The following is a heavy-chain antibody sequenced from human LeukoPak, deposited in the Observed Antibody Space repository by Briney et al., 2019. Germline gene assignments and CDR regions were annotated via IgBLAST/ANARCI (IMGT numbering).Heavy chain of an antibody. Sequence: PGGSLRLSCAASGFTFSGYWMNWVRQAPGKGLEWVANIKQDGSEQYYVDSVKGRFTISRDNAKNSLFLQMTSLRAEDTAVYYCARSRYFDPTHYFDYWGQGTLVTVSS. J-gene: IGHJ4*02. V-gene: IGHV3-7*01. D-gene: IGHD3-9*01. CDR2: IKQDGSEQ. CDR3: ARSRYFDPTHYFDY. CDR1: GFTFSGYW.